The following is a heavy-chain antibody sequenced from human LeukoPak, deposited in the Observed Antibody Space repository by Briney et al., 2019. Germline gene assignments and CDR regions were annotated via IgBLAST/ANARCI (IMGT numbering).Heavy chain of an antibody. CDR1: GGSISSYY. CDR3: ARDLPAPYCSGGSCYSASNGMDV. D-gene: IGHD2-15*01. V-gene: IGHV4-59*01. Sequence: PSETLSLTCTVSGGSISSYYWSWIRQPPGKGLEWIGYIYYSGSTNYNPSLKSRVTISVDTSKNQFSLKLSSVTAADTAVYYCARDLPAPYCSGGSCYSASNGMDVWGQGTTVTVSS. CDR2: IYYSGST. J-gene: IGHJ6*02.